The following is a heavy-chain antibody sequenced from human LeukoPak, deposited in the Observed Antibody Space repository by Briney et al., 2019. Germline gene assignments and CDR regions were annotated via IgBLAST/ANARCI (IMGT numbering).Heavy chain of an antibody. D-gene: IGHD2-15*01. CDR3: ARGCSGGSCYSRGVGTWFDP. CDR1: GYTFTGYY. Sequence: ASVKVSCKASGYTFTGYYMHWVRQAPGQGLEWMGWINPNSGGTNYAQTFQGRVTMTRDTSISTAYMELSRLRSDDTAVYYCARGCSGGSCYSRGVGTWFDPWGQGTLVTVSS. V-gene: IGHV1-2*02. CDR2: INPNSGGT. J-gene: IGHJ5*02.